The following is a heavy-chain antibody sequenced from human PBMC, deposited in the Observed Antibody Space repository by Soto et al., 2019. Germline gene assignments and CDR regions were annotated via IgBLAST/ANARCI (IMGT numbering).Heavy chain of an antibody. Sequence: QVQLVESGGGVVQPGRSLRLSCAASGFTFSSYGMHWVRQAPGKGLEWGAVIWYDGRNKYYADSVKGRFTSTRDNSKNTLYLQMNSLRAEDAAVYYCARDPSYRSPRHFEYWGRGTLVTVSS. CDR1: GFTFSSYG. D-gene: IGHD6-19*01. V-gene: IGHV3-33*01. CDR3: ARDPSYRSPRHFEY. J-gene: IGHJ4*02. CDR2: IWYDGRNK.